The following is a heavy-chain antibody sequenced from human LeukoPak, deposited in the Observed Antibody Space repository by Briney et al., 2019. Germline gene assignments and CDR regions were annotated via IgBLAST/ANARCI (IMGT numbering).Heavy chain of an antibody. CDR1: GFTFYDYA. V-gene: IGHV3-43*02. D-gene: IGHD3-10*01. J-gene: IGHJ6*02. CDR3: VKDTVTMFRGVLSDYYHGMHV. CDR2: MTGDGGTR. Sequence: PGGSLRLSCAASGFTFYDYAMHWVRQVPGKGLEWVSLMTGDGGTRQYAASVKGRFTISKDNDKETLYLQMNSLRPEDSGIYYCVKDTVTMFRGVLSDYYHGMHVWGQGTTVTVSS.